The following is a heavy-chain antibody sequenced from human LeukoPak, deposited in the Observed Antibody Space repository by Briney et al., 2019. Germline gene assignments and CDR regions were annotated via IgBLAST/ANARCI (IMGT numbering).Heavy chain of an antibody. J-gene: IGHJ4*02. CDR3: ARVMRPYCSSTSCYTELDY. D-gene: IGHD2-2*02. CDR2: INPNSGGT. V-gene: IGHV1-2*02. CDR1: GYTFTGYY. Sequence: ASVKVSCKASGYTFTGYYMHWVRQAPGQGLEWMGWINPNSGGTNYAQKFQGRVTMTRDTSISTAYMELSRLRSDDTAVYYCARVMRPYCSSTSCYTELDYWGQGTLVTVSS.